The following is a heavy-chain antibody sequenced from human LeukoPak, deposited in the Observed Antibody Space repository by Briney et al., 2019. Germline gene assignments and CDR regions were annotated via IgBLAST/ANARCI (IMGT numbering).Heavy chain of an antibody. CDR3: AVRSYGKDAFDI. CDR1: GGSISSGGYY. J-gene: IGHJ3*02. V-gene: IGHV4-31*03. CDR2: IYYSGST. Sequence: SETLSLICTVSGGSISSGGYYWSWIRQHPGKGLEWIGYIYYSGSTHYNPSLKSRVTISVDTSENQFSLKLSSVTAADTAVYYCAVRSYGKDAFDIWGQGTMVTVSS. D-gene: IGHD4-17*01.